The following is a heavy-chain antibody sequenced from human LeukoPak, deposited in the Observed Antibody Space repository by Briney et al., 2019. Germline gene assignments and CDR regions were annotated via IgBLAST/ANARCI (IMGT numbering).Heavy chain of an antibody. D-gene: IGHD4-17*01. CDR1: GFSFSMYA. CDR2: ISGGGGST. CDR3: AKDDYGDAEPYDY. J-gene: IGHJ4*02. Sequence: GGSLRLSCAASGFSFSMYAMSWVRQAPGKGLEWVSGISGGGGSTYYADSVKGRFTISRDNSRNTLFLQMNSLRAEDTAIYYCAKDDYGDAEPYDYWGQGTLVTVSS. V-gene: IGHV3-23*01.